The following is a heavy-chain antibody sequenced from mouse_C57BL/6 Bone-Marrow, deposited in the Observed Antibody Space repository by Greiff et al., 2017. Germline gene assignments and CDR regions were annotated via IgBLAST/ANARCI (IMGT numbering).Heavy chain of an antibody. CDR1: GFSLSTFAMC. J-gene: IGHJ3*01. D-gene: IGHD2-4*01. Sequence: QVTLKVSGPGILQPSQTLSLTCSFSGFSLSTFAMCVGWIRQPSGKGLEWLAHIWWDDDKYYNPALKSLPTISKDTSKNQVFLKIANVDTAATATDYCARYDYDVAYWGQGTLVTVSA. CDR2: IWWDDDK. V-gene: IGHV8-8*01. CDR3: ARYDYDVAY.